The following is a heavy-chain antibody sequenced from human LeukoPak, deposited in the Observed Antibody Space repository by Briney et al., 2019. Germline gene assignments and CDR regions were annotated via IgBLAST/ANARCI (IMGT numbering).Heavy chain of an antibody. CDR2: ISWNSGSI. CDR1: GFTFDDYA. V-gene: IGHV3-9*03. J-gene: IGHJ5*02. Sequence: PGGSLRLSCAASGFTFDDYAMHWVRQAPGKGLEWVSGISWNSGSIGYADSVKGRFTISRDNAKNSLYLQMNSLRAEDMASYYCAKDRGYSYGYPASWGQGTLVTVSS. CDR3: AKDRGYSYGYPAS. D-gene: IGHD5-18*01.